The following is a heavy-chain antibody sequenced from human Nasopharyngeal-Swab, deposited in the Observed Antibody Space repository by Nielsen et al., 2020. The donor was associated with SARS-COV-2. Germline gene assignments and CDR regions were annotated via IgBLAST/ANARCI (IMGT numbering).Heavy chain of an antibody. CDR1: GFSFRSYG. CDR2: ISYDGSNK. D-gene: IGHD3-3*01. CDR3: ARGTIFGVVKRGPWDYYGMDV. V-gene: IGHV3-30*03. Sequence: GESLKISWAASGFSFRSYGMPWVRQAPGKGLAWVAVISYDGSNKDYADSVKGRFTISRDNSKNTLYLQTNSLRADDTAVYYCARGTIFGVVKRGPWDYYGMDVWGQGTTVTVSS. J-gene: IGHJ6*02.